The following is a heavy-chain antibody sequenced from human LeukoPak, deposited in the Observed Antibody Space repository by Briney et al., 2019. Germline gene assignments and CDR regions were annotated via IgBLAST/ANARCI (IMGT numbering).Heavy chain of an antibody. V-gene: IGHV4-34*01. CDR3: ARVPAHYDFWSGYSARDAFDI. CDR1: GGSFGGYY. Sequence: SETLSLTCAVYGGSFGGYYWSWIRQPPGKGLEWIGEINHSGSTNYNPSLKSRVTISVDTSKNQFSLKLSSVTAADTAVYYCARVPAHYDFWSGYSARDAFDIWGQGTMVTVSS. CDR2: INHSGST. J-gene: IGHJ3*02. D-gene: IGHD3-3*01.